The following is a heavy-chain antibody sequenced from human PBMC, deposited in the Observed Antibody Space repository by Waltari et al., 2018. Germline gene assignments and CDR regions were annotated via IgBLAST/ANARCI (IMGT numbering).Heavy chain of an antibody. CDR1: GGSFSGYY. CDR3: ARGGYSSSRYPIHYWYFDL. V-gene: IGHV4-34*01. Sequence: QVQLQQWGAGLLKPSETLSLTCAVYGGSFSGYYWSWIRQPPGKGLEWIGEINQGGGTNINPSRKSRVTISGETSKSRSSRKLSSVTAADTAVYYCARGGYSSSRYPIHYWYFDLWGRGTLVTVSS. D-gene: IGHD6-13*01. CDR2: INQGGGT. J-gene: IGHJ2*01.